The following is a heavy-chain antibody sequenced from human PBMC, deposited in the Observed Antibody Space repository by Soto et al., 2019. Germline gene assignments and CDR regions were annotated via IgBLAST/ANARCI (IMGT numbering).Heavy chain of an antibody. CDR3: AREDVLRYFDWLLNGVAFDI. CDR2: IIPIFGTA. V-gene: IGHV1-69*05. CDR1: GGTFSSYA. D-gene: IGHD3-9*01. J-gene: IGHJ3*02. Sequence: ASVKVSCKASGGTFSSYAISWVRQAPGQGLEWMGGIIPIFGTANYAQKFQGRVTITRDTSASTAYMELSSLRSEDTAVYYCAREDVLRYFDWLLNGVAFDIWGQGTMVTVSS.